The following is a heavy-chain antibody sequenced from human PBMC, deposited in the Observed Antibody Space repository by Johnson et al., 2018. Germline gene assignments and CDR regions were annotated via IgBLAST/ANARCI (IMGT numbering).Heavy chain of an antibody. Sequence: QVQLVESGGGVVQPGRSLRLSCAASGFTFSSYGMHWVRQAPGKGLEWVAVISYDGSNKYYADSVKGRFTISRANSKNTLFLQMNSLRAEDTAGYNCAKDLGSYVDLTLAYDSVDSWGQGTMVTVSS. V-gene: IGHV3-30*18. J-gene: IGHJ3*02. CDR1: GFTFSSYG. CDR2: ISYDGSNK. D-gene: IGHD1-26*01. CDR3: AKDLGSYVDLTLAYDSVDS.